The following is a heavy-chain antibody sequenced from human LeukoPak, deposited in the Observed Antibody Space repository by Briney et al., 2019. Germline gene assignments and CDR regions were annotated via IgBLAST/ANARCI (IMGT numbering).Heavy chain of an antibody. V-gene: IGHV3-21*04. CDR3: GREGDSTGYYYQFVDY. CDR1: GFTFSSYS. J-gene: IGHJ4*01. Sequence: GGSLRLSCAASGFTFSSYSMNWVRQAPGKGLEWVSSISRSSSYIDYADSVKGRFTISRDNAKNSLYLQMNSLRAEDTALYYCGREGDSTGYYYQFVDYRGHGTPVTVCS. CDR2: ISRSSSYI. D-gene: IGHD3-22*01.